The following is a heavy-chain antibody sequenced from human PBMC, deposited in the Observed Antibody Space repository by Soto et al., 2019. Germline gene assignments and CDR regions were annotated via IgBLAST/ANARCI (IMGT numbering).Heavy chain of an antibody. CDR1: GGSISSRSYY. CDR2: ISYSGTT. V-gene: IGHV4-39*01. D-gene: IGHD3-16*01. J-gene: IGHJ5*02. Sequence: SETLSLTCSVSGGSISSRSYYWDWIRQPPGKRLEWIGGISYSGTTYYNPSLQSRVTISVDTSKQQFSPKLTSVTDADTAVYFCARQNSLDWFDPWGQGTLVTVSS. CDR3: ARQNSLDWFDP.